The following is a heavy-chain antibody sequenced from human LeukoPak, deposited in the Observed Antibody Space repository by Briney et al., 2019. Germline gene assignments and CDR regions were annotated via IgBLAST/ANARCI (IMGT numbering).Heavy chain of an antibody. J-gene: IGHJ4*02. D-gene: IGHD1-1*01. V-gene: IGHV3-21*01. CDR2: ISSSSSYI. CDR1: GFTFSSYS. CDR3: ARATTRFLDY. Sequence: GGSLRLSCAASGFTFSSYSMNWVRQAPGKGLEWVSSISSSSSYIYYADSVKGRFTISRDNAKSSLYLQMNSLRAKDTAVYYCARATTRFLDYWGQGTLVTVSS.